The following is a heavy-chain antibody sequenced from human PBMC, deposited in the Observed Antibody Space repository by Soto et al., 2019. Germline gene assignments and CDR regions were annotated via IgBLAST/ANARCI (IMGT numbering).Heavy chain of an antibody. J-gene: IGHJ4*02. Sequence: VVSLKISWRVAWCSCTSYGSGWMPQMPGKGLEWMGIIYPGDSDTRYSPSFQGQVTISADKSISTAYLQWSSLKASDTAMYYCARHDEVTALYYLGQGTLVTVSS. V-gene: IGHV5-51*01. CDR1: WCSCTSYG. CDR3: ARHDEVTALYY. D-gene: IGHD2-21*02. CDR2: IYPGDSDT.